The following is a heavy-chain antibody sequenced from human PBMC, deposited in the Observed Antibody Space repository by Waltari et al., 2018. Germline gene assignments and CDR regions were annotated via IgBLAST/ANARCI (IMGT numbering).Heavy chain of an antibody. Sequence: QVQLVQSGAEVKKPGASVKVSCKASGYTFTSYYMHWVRQAPGQGLEWMGIINPSGGSTSYAQKFQGRVTMTRDTSTSTVYMELSSLRSEDTAVYYCARCGSSAYNWNDDAFDIWGQGTMVTVSS. J-gene: IGHJ3*02. V-gene: IGHV1-46*01. D-gene: IGHD1-20*01. CDR3: ARCGSSAYNWNDDAFDI. CDR1: GYTFTSYY. CDR2: INPSGGST.